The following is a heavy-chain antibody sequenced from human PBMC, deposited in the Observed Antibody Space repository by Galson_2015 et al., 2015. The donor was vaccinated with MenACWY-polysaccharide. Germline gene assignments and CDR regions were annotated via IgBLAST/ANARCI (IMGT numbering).Heavy chain of an antibody. Sequence: SLRLSCAASGFTFSSYAIHWVRRAPGKGLEWVAVISYDGSNKYCADSVKGRFTISRDNSKNTMYPQMNSLRAEDTAVYYCARTYCSRTSCYGMDVWGQGTTVTVSS. J-gene: IGHJ6*02. CDR3: ARTYCSRTSCYGMDV. CDR1: GFTFSSYA. V-gene: IGHV3-30-3*01. CDR2: ISYDGSNK. D-gene: IGHD2-2*01.